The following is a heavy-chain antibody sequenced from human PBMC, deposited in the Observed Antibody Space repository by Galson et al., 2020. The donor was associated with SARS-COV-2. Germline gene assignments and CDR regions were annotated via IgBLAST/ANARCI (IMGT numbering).Heavy chain of an antibody. Sequence: ETSETLSLTCSVPGASIKSYYWSWIRQPPGKGLEWIGNIFYSGATDHNPSLKSRVTISVDTSQNQFSLKLPSVTEADTAVYYCARDPTYNYPTYGFDVWGQGTMVTVSS. CDR3: ARDPTYNYPTYGFDV. D-gene: IGHD1-1*01. CDR1: GASIKSYY. J-gene: IGHJ3*01. CDR2: IFYSGAT. V-gene: IGHV4-59*01.